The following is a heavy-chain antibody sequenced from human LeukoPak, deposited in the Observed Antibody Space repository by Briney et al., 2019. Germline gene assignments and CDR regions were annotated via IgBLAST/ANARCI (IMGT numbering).Heavy chain of an antibody. CDR3: ARIYSSGWYYYYYYMDV. V-gene: IGHV3-7*01. CDR2: IKQDGSEK. J-gene: IGHJ6*03. CDR1: GSTFSSYW. Sequence: PGGSLRLSCAASGSTFSSYWMSWVRQAPGKGLEWVANIKQDGSEKYYVDSVKGRFTISRDNAKNSLYLQMNSLRAEDTAVYYCARIYSSGWYYYYYYMDVWGKGTTVTVSS. D-gene: IGHD6-19*01.